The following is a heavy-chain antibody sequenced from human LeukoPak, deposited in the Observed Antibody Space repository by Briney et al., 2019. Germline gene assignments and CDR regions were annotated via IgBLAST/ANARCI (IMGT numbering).Heavy chain of an antibody. CDR3: ARATTYDILTGYFDY. CDR1: GFTFSSYS. V-gene: IGHV3-21*01. J-gene: IGHJ4*02. D-gene: IGHD3-9*01. Sequence: PGGSLRLSCAASGFTFSSYSMNWVRQAPGKGLEGVSSISSSSSYIYYAESVKGRFTMSRDNAKNSLYLQMNSLRAEDTAVYYCARATTYDILTGYFDYWGQGTLVTVSS. CDR2: ISSSSSYI.